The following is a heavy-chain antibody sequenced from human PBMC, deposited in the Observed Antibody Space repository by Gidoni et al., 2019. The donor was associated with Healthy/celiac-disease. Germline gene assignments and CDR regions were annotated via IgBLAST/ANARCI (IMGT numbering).Heavy chain of an antibody. Sequence: EVQLLESGGGLVQPGGSLRLSCAASGFTFSSYAMSWVRQAPGKGLEWVSAISGSGGSTYYADSVKGRFTISRDNSKNTLYLQMNSLRAEDTAVYYCAKIDREDIVVVPAAIIGYYGMDVWGQGTTVTVSS. V-gene: IGHV3-23*01. CDR2: ISGSGGST. J-gene: IGHJ6*02. CDR1: GFTFSSYA. CDR3: AKIDREDIVVVPAAIIGYYGMDV. D-gene: IGHD2-2*01.